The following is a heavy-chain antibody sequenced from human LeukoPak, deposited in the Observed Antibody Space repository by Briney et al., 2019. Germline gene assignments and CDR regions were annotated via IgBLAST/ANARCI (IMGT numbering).Heavy chain of an antibody. V-gene: IGHV3-33*06. CDR1: GFTFSTYG. J-gene: IGHJ4*02. CDR3: AKGTGDTGYYFDN. Sequence: GTSLRLSCVASGFTFSTYGMHWVRQAPGKGLEWVAVIWYDGSTTYYADSVKGRFTVSRENSRNTLYLQMNSLRAEDTAVYHCAKGTGDTGYYFDNWGQGTLVTVSS. D-gene: IGHD7-27*01. CDR2: IWYDGSTT.